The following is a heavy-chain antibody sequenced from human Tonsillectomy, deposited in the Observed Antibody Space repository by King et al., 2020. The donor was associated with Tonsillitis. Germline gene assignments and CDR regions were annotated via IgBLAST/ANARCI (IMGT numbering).Heavy chain of an antibody. CDR1: GYNFNVYW. Sequence: QLVQSGAEIKKPGESLKISCKDSGYNFNVYWIAWVRQVPGKGLEWMGTIFPGDSDTRYSPSFQGQVTMSVDQSNNTAHLQWNRLKASDTAIYYCARRSAGGYTWFDSWGQGTLVTVSS. V-gene: IGHV5-51*01. D-gene: IGHD2-15*01. J-gene: IGHJ5*01. CDR2: IFPGDSDT. CDR3: ARRSAGGYTWFDS.